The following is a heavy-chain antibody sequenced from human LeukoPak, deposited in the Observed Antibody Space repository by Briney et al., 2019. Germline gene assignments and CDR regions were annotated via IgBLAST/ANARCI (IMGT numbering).Heavy chain of an antibody. J-gene: IGHJ5*02. Sequence: GGSLRLSCAASGFTFSNYAMSWVRQAPGKGLEWVSAISGSGGNTYYADSVKGRFTISRDNSKNTLYLQMNSLRAEDTAVYYCARDLEDCSGGSCYSWFDPWGQGTLVTVSS. CDR2: ISGSGGNT. V-gene: IGHV3-23*01. CDR1: GFTFSNYA. CDR3: ARDLEDCSGGSCYSWFDP. D-gene: IGHD2-15*01.